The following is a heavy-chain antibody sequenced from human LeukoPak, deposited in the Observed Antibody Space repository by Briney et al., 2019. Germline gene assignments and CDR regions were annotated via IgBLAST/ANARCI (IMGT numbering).Heavy chain of an antibody. CDR3: ARGGNAFGP. J-gene: IGHJ5*02. CDR2: IHYSGSS. D-gene: IGHD4-23*01. CDR1: DGSISPYY. Sequence: SETPSLTCTVSDGSISPYYWNWIRQPPRKGLEWIGYIHYSGSSSYNPSLKSRVTMSVDTSKNQFSLKVTSVTAADAAVYYCARGGNAFGPWGQGTVVTVSS. V-gene: IGHV4-59*01.